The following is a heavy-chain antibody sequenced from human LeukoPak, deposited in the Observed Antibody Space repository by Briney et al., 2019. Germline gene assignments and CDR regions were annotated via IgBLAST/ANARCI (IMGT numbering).Heavy chain of an antibody. CDR3: VHGLGSGKPYFDY. Sequence: SGPTLVNPTQTLTLTCTVSGLSLSTSGEAIGWIRQPPRKALEWLGLIFWDDDKYFSPSLKSRLTITRDTSENQVVLMMTNMDPLDTATYYCVHGLGSGKPYFDYWGQGTLVTVSS. CDR2: IFWDDDK. CDR1: GLSLSTSGEA. D-gene: IGHD3-10*01. V-gene: IGHV2-5*02. J-gene: IGHJ4*02.